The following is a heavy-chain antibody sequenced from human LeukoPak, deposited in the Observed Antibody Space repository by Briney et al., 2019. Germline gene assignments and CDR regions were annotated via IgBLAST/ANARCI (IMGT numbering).Heavy chain of an antibody. D-gene: IGHD4-17*01. Sequence: SETLSLTCTASGGSISSYYWSWIRQPPGKGLEWIGYIYYSGSTNYNPSLKSRVTISVDTSKNQFSLKLSSVTAADTAVYYCARRRTTVTPDWYFDLWGRGTLVTVSS. CDR3: ARRRTTVTPDWYFDL. V-gene: IGHV4-59*08. J-gene: IGHJ2*01. CDR1: GGSISSYY. CDR2: IYYSGST.